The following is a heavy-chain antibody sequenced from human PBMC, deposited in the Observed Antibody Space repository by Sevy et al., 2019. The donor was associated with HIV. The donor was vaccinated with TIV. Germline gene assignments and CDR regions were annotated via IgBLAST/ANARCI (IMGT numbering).Heavy chain of an antibody. Sequence: GGSLRLSCVASGFIVNNYWMTWVRQAPGKGLEWVANIKDDGSEKYYVRSVKGRFTISRDDAENSLFLQMNRLRVEDTAVYYCAKFKKRPHVWLPGGLDVWGQGTTVTVSS. V-gene: IGHV3-7*01. CDR2: IKDDGSEK. CDR1: GFIVNNYW. J-gene: IGHJ6*02. D-gene: IGHD3-16*01. CDR3: AKFKKRPHVWLPGGLDV.